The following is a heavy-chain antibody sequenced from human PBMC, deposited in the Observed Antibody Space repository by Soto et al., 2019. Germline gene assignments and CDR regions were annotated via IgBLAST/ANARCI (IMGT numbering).Heavy chain of an antibody. V-gene: IGHV3-64*02. CDR2: IRSDGGST. CDR3: ARSSSSSNPYFGMDV. CDR1: GFSFSSYS. J-gene: IGHJ6*02. Sequence: EVQLVDAGEGLIQPGWSLRLSCAASGFSFSSYSMQWVRQAPGKGLEYVSVIRSDGGSTYYADYVKGRFTISRDNSKNTLYLQMANLRTDDIAVYYTARSSSSSNPYFGMDVWGQGTKVTLSS. D-gene: IGHD6-6*01.